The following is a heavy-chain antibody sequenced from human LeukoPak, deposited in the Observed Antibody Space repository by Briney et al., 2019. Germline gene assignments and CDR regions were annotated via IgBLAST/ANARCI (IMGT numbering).Heavy chain of an antibody. CDR3: ARGVGAIPPFGYYYYYMDV. Sequence: SETLSLTCAVYGGSFSGYYWSWIRQPPGKGLEWIGEINHSGSTNYNPSLKSRVTISVDTSKNQFSLKLSSVTAADTAVYYCARGVGAIPPFGYYYYYMDVWGKGTTVTVSS. D-gene: IGHD1-26*01. CDR1: GGSFSGYY. J-gene: IGHJ6*03. CDR2: INHSGST. V-gene: IGHV4-34*01.